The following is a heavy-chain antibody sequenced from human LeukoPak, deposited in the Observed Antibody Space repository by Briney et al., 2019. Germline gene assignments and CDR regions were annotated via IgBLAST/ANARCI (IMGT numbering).Heavy chain of an antibody. CDR2: INPSGGST. Sequence: ASVKVSCKASGYTFTSYYMHWVRQAPGQGLEWMGIINPSGGSTSYAQKFQGRVTMTRDTSTSTVYMELSSLRSEDTAVYYCARDRGYSSSWSTSLLLMWGQGTLVTVSS. CDR3: ARDRGYSSSWSTSLLLM. D-gene: IGHD6-13*01. CDR1: GYTFTSYY. V-gene: IGHV1-46*01. J-gene: IGHJ4*02.